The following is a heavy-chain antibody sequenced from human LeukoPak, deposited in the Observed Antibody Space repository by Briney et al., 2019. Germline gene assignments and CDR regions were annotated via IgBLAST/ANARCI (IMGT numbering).Heavy chain of an antibody. Sequence: SETLSLTCAVYGGSFSGYYWSWIRQPPGKGLEWIGEINHSGSTNYNPSLKSRVTISVDTSKNQFSLKLSSVTAADTAVYYCARGNGSSSTRAEYFQHWGQGTLVTVSS. CDR3: ARGNGSSSTRAEYFQH. V-gene: IGHV4-34*01. CDR1: GGSFSGYY. CDR2: INHSGST. J-gene: IGHJ1*01. D-gene: IGHD6-13*01.